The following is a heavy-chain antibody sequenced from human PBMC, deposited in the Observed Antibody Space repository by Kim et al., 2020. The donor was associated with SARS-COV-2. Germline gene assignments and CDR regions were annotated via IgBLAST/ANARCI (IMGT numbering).Heavy chain of an antibody. Sequence: QGRVTITRDTSARTAYMELSSLRSEDTAVYYCARVEVLWFGELFGYGMDVWGQGTTVTVSS. J-gene: IGHJ6*02. D-gene: IGHD3-10*01. V-gene: IGHV1-3*01. CDR3: ARVEVLWFGELFGYGMDV.